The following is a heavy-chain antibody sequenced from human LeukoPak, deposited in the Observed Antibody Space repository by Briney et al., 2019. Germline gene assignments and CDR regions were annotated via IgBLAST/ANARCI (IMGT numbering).Heavy chain of an antibody. J-gene: IGHJ4*02. D-gene: IGHD3-22*01. Sequence: ASVKVSCKASGYTFTSYDINWVRQATGQGLEWMGWMNPNSGNTGYAQKLQGRVTMTTDTSTSTAYMELRSLRSDDTAVYYCARSSSGLDYWGQGTLVTVSS. V-gene: IGHV1-8*01. CDR3: ARSSSGLDY. CDR1: GYTFTSYD. CDR2: MNPNSGNT.